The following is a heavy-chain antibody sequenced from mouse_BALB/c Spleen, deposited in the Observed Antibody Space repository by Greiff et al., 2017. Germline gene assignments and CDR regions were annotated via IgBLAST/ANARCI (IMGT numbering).Heavy chain of an antibody. V-gene: IGHV1-62-2*01. J-gene: IGHJ4*01. CDR1: GYTFTEYI. CDR2: FYPGSGSI. D-gene: IGHD2-3*01. Sequence: VKLVESGAELVKPGASVKLSCKASGYTFTEYIIHWVKQRSGQGLEWIGWFYPGSGSIKYNEKFKDKATLTADKSSSTVYMELSRLTSEDSAVYFCARHLYDGYYVDAMDYWGQGTSVTVSS. CDR3: ARHLYDGYYVDAMDY.